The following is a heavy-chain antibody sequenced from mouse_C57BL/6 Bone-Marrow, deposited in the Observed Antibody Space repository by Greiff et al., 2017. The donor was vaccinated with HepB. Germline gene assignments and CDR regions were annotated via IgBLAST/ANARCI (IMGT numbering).Heavy chain of an antibody. J-gene: IGHJ2*01. CDR3: TTDYGSSYVSFDY. CDR2: IDPENGDT. Sequence: VQLQQSGAELVRPGASVKLSCRASGFNIKDDYMHWVKQRPEQGLEWIGWIDPENGDTEYASKFQGKATITADTSSNTAYLQLSSLTSEDTAVYYCTTDYGSSYVSFDYWGQGTTLTVSS. CDR1: GFNIKDDY. D-gene: IGHD1-1*01. V-gene: IGHV14-4*01.